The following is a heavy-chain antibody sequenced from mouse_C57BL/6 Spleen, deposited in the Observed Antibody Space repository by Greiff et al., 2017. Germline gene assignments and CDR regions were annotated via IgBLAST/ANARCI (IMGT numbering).Heavy chain of an antibody. D-gene: IGHD1-1*01. V-gene: IGHV1-81*01. CDR2: IYPRSGNT. J-gene: IGHJ2*01. Sequence: VKLMESGAELARPGASVKLSCKASGYTFTSYGISWVKQRTGQGLEWIGEIYPRSGNTYYNEKFKGKATLTADKSSSTAYMELRSLTSEDSAVYFCARPFITTVVADFDYWGQGTTLTVSS. CDR3: ARPFITTVVADFDY. CDR1: GYTFTSYG.